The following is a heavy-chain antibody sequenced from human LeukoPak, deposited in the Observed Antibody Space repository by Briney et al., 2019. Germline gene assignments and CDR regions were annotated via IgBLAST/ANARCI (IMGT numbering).Heavy chain of an antibody. J-gene: IGHJ4*02. CDR1: GGSISSYS. V-gene: IGHV4-59*01. CDR3: ASLVGATLDY. CDR2: IFYRGST. Sequence: SETLSLTCTVSGGSISSYSWSWIRQPPGKGLEWIGYIFYRGSTNYNPSLKSRVTISVDTSKNQFSLKLSSVTAADTAVYYCASLVGATLDYWGQGTLVTVSS. D-gene: IGHD1-26*01.